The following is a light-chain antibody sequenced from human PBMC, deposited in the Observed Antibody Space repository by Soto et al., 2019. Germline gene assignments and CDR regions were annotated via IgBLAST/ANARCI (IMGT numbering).Light chain of an antibody. CDR3: LQYDNSPLYT. CDR1: QSVSSSS. J-gene: IGKJ2*01. CDR2: GAS. V-gene: IGKV3-20*01. Sequence: IVLTQSPGTLSLSPGERATLSCRASQSVSSSSLVWYQQKPGQAPRLLIYGASSRATGISDRLSGSGSGTDFSLTISRLEPEDFAVYYCLQYDNSPLYTFGQGTKLEIK.